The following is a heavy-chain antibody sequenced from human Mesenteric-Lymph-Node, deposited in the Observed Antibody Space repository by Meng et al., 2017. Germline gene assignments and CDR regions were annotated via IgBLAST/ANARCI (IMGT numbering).Heavy chain of an antibody. V-gene: IGHV4-4*02. Sequence: QGQVQESGPGLVKPSGTLSLTCAVSGGSISSSNWWSWVRQPPGKGLEWIGYIYYSGSTYYNPSLRSRVAISIDTSKNQFSLKLTSVTAADTAVYFCARTNYGDYNWFDPWGQGTLVTVSS. CDR2: IYYSGST. CDR1: GGSISSSNW. D-gene: IGHD4-17*01. J-gene: IGHJ5*02. CDR3: ARTNYGDYNWFDP.